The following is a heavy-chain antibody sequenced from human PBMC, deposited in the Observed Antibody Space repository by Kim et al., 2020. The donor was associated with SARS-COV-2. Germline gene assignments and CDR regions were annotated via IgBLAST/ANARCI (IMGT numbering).Heavy chain of an antibody. Sequence: GGSLRLSCAASGFTFSSYAMSWVRQAPGKGLEWVSVIYSGGSSTYYADSVKGRFTISRDNSKNTLYLQMNSLRAEDTAVYYCAKGEDCSGGSCYLYYYYGMDVWGQGTTVTVSS. CDR3: AKGEDCSGGSCYLYYYYGMDV. D-gene: IGHD2-15*01. CDR1: GFTFSSYA. CDR2: IYSGGSST. J-gene: IGHJ6*02. V-gene: IGHV3-23*03.